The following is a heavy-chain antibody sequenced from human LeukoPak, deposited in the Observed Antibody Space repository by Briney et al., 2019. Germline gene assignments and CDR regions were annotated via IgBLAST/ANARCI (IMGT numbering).Heavy chain of an antibody. CDR1: GFTFSSYA. Sequence: GGSLRLSCAASGFTFSSYAMSWVRQAPGKGLEWVSAISGSGGSTYYADSVKGRFTISRDNSKNTLYLQMNSLRAEDTAVYYCAKDRAGYDFWSGYFDYWGQGTLVTVSS. D-gene: IGHD3-3*01. J-gene: IGHJ4*02. V-gene: IGHV3-23*01. CDR2: ISGSGGST. CDR3: AKDRAGYDFWSGYFDY.